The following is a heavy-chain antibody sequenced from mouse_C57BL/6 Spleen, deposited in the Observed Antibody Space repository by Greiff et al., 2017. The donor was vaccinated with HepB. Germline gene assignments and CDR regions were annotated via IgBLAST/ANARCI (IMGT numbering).Heavy chain of an antibody. J-gene: IGHJ3*01. CDR2: IRNKANGYTT. V-gene: IGHV7-3*01. CDR1: GFTFTDYY. CDR3: ARYSNYEGWFAY. D-gene: IGHD2-1*01. Sequence: DVHLVESGGGLVQPGGSLSLSCAASGFTFTDYYMSWVRQPPGKALEWLGFIRNKANGYTTEYSASVKGRFTISRDNSQSILYLQMNALRAEDSATYYCARYSNYEGWFAYWGQGTLVTVSA.